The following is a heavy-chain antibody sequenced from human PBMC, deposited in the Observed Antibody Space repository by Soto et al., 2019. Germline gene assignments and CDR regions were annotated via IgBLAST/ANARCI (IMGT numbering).Heavy chain of an antibody. CDR2: IDPGDSST. CDR1: GYSFTTYW. J-gene: IGHJ6*02. CDR3: ARLEKWYYNYYGLDA. V-gene: IGHV5-10-1*01. Sequence: GESLKISCQGSGYSFTTYWISWVRQMPGKGLEWMGKIDPGDSSTNYSPSFRGHITISVDRSINTAHLQFSSLKAAGTAVYYCARLEKWYYNYYGLDAWGQGTMVTVSS. D-gene: IGHD1-26*01.